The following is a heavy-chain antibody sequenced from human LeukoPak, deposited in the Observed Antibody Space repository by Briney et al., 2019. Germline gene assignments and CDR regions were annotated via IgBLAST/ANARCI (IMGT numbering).Heavy chain of an antibody. CDR2: ISYDGSNK. CDR3: AKVQYNSGWYGYFDY. Sequence: GGSLRLSCAASGFTFSSYSMNWVRQAPGKGLEWVAVISYDGSNKFYADSVKGRFTISRDNSENTLSLQMDSLRPGDTAVYYCAKVQYNSGWYGYFDYWGQGTLVTVSS. V-gene: IGHV3-30*18. J-gene: IGHJ4*02. CDR1: GFTFSSYS. D-gene: IGHD6-19*01.